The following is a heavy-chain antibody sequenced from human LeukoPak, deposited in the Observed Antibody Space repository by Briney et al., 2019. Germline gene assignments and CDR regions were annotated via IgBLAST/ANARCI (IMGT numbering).Heavy chain of an antibody. CDR3: ARGRGQHSIYYDSSFDY. V-gene: IGHV1-2*02. J-gene: IGHJ4*02. D-gene: IGHD3-22*01. CDR2: INPNSGGT. Sequence: GASVKVSCKASGYTFTGYYMLWVRQAPGQGLEWMGWINPNSGGTNYAQKFQGRVTMTRDTSISTAYMELSRLRSDDTAVYYCARGRGQHSIYYDSSFDYWGQGTLVTVSS. CDR1: GYTFTGYY.